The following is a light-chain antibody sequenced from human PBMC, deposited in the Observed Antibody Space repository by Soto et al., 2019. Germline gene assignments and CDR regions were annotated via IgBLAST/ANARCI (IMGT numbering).Light chain of an antibody. CDR3: PQYGSSPYT. Sequence: EIVLTQSPGTLSLSPGERATLSCRASQSVSSSYLAWYQQKPGQAPRLIIYGASSRATGIPDRFSGSGSGTDFTLTISRREPEDFAVYYCPQYGSSPYTFGQGTKLEIK. V-gene: IGKV3-20*01. CDR1: QSVSSSY. J-gene: IGKJ2*01. CDR2: GAS.